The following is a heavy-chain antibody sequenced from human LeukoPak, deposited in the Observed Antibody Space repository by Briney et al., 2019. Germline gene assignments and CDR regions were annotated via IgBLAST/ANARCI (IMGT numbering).Heavy chain of an antibody. J-gene: IGHJ4*02. Sequence: GESLKISCKGSGYSFTSYWIGWVRQMPGKGLEWMGIIYPGDSDTRYSPPFQGQVTISADKSISTAYLQWSSLKASDTAMHYCASPQKGSRGYSYGLDYWGQGTLVTVSS. CDR2: IYPGDSDT. CDR1: GYSFTSYW. D-gene: IGHD5-18*01. V-gene: IGHV5-51*01. CDR3: ASPQKGSRGYSYGLDY.